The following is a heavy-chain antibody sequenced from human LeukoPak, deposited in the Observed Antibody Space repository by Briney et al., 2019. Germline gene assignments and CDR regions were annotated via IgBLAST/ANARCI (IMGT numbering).Heavy chain of an antibody. Sequence: PGGSLRLSCTASGFTFGDYAMSWVRQAPGKGLEWVGFIRSKAYGGTTEYAASVKGRFTISRGDSKSIAYLQMNSLKTEDTAVYYCTTDHSAMVRGVNDAFDIWGQGTMVTVSS. J-gene: IGHJ3*02. CDR3: TTDHSAMVRGVNDAFDI. CDR2: IRSKAYGGTT. CDR1: GFTFGDYA. V-gene: IGHV3-49*04. D-gene: IGHD3-10*01.